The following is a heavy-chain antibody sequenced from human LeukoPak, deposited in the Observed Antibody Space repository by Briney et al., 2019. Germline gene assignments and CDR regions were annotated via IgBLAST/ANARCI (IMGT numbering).Heavy chain of an antibody. CDR3: AGRDGYNFFQH. J-gene: IGHJ1*01. V-gene: IGHV3-53*01. D-gene: IGHD5-24*01. CDR1: GFTVSSNY. CDR2: IYRSGDT. Sequence: GGSLRLSCAASGFTVSSNYMSWVRQAPGKGLEWVSVIYRSGDTYYADSVKGRFTISRDNSQNTLYLQMNSLRAEDTAVYYCAGRDGYNFFQHWGQGTLVTVSP.